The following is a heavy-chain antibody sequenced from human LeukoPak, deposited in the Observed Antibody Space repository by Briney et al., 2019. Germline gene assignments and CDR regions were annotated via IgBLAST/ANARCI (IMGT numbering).Heavy chain of an antibody. CDR1: GGSISGYY. CDR2: IYYSGST. CDR3: ARRLDSSTWFALDV. J-gene: IGHJ6*02. V-gene: IGHV4-59*08. D-gene: IGHD6-13*01. Sequence: SETLSLTCTDSGGSISGYYWSWIRQPPGKGLEWIGYIYYSGSTNYNPSLKSRVTISLDTSKNQFSLKLTSVSAADTALYYCARRLDSSTWFALDVWGQGTTVAVSS.